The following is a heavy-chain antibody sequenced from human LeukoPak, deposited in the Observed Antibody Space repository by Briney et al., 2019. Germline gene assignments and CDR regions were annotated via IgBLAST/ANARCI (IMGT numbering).Heavy chain of an antibody. Sequence: SVKVSCKASGGTFSSYAISWVRQAPGQGLEWMGRIIPILGIANYAQKFQGRVTITADKSTSTAYMELGSLRSEDTAVYYCARAPAGERSAFDIWGQGTMVTVSS. CDR2: IIPILGIA. CDR3: ARAPAGERSAFDI. D-gene: IGHD4-17*01. J-gene: IGHJ3*02. V-gene: IGHV1-69*04. CDR1: GGTFSSYA.